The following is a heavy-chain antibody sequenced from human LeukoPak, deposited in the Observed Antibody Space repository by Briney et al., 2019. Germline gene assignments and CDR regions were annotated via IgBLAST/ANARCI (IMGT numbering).Heavy chain of an antibody. D-gene: IGHD4-17*01. CDR2: IWYDGSNK. Sequence: GGSLRLSCAASGFTFSSYGMHWVRQAPGKGLEWVAVIWYDGSNKYYADSVKGRFTISRDNSKNTLYLQMNSLRAEDTAVYYCARVTYGDLRIDAFDIWGQGTMVTVSS. V-gene: IGHV3-33*01. CDR1: GFTFSSYG. J-gene: IGHJ3*02. CDR3: ARVTYGDLRIDAFDI.